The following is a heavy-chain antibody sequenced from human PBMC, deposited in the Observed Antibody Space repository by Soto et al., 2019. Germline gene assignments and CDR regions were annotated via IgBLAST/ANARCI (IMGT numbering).Heavy chain of an antibody. CDR1: GYSFTSYW. CDR3: AKVSAASILWIGYYYFYGMDV. V-gene: IGHV5-51*01. CDR2: IYPGDSDT. J-gene: IGHJ6*02. D-gene: IGHD2-15*01. Sequence: GESLKISCKGSGYSFTSYWIGWVRQMPGKGLEWMGIIYPGDSDTRYSPSFQGQVTISADKSISTAYLQWSSLKASDAAMYYCAKVSAASILWIGYYYFYGMDVWGQGTTVTVSS.